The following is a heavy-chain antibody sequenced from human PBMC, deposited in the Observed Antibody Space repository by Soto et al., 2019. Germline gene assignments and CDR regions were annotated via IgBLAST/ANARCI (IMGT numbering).Heavy chain of an antibody. V-gene: IGHV4-59*01. J-gene: IGHJ4*02. Sequence: SSEILSLTCTVSGGSISSYYWIWIRQPPGKGLEWIGYIYYSGSTNYNPSLKSRVTISVDTSKNQFSLKLSSVTAADTAVYYCARGVDGYIFNYWGQGTLVTVSS. D-gene: IGHD5-12*01. CDR1: GGSISSYY. CDR2: IYYSGST. CDR3: ARGVDGYIFNY.